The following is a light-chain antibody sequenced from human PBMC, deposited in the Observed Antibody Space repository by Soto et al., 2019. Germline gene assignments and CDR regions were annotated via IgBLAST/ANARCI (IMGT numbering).Light chain of an antibody. Sequence: DFQMTQSPSSLSASVGDRVTITCRASQDISDHLAWYQHKPGKVPELLIYGASTLQSGVPSRFSGGGSGTDFTLTISSLQPEDVATYYCQKYDRTPRTFGQGTKGEIK. CDR1: QDISDH. V-gene: IGKV1-27*01. CDR3: QKYDRTPRT. CDR2: GAS. J-gene: IGKJ1*01.